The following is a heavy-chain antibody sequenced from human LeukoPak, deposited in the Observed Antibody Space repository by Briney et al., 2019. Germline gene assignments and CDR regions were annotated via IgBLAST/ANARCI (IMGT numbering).Heavy chain of an antibody. CDR1: GGTFSSYA. V-gene: IGHV1-69*13. CDR2: IIPIFGTA. J-gene: IGHJ6*02. D-gene: IGHD2-2*01. CDR3: ARGPAAIHYRLYYYGMDV. Sequence: SVKVSCKASGGTFSSYAISWVRQAPGQGLEWMGGIIPIFGTANYAQKFQGRVTITADESTSTAYMELSSLRSEDTAVYYCARGPAAIHYRLYYYGMDVWGQGTTVTVSS.